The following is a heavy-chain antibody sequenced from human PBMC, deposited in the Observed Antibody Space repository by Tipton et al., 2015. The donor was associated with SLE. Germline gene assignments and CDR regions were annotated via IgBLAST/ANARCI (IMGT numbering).Heavy chain of an antibody. D-gene: IGHD3-3*01. J-gene: IGHJ3*02. V-gene: IGHV4-4*02. CDR3: ARSAYDDFWSGHSALDI. Sequence: TLSLTCAVSGGSISTSNWWNWVRQSPGKGLGWIGEIYHTESTNYNPSLKSRVTISVDKSKSQFSLKLSSVTAADTAVYYCARSAYDDFWSGHSALDIWGQGTMVTVSS. CDR2: IYHTEST. CDR1: GGSISTSNW.